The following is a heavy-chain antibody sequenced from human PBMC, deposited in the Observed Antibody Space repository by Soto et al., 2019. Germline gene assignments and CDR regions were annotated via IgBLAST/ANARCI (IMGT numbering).Heavy chain of an antibody. CDR1: GYTFTDYY. D-gene: IGHD1-7*01. CDR3: ARGSPKTTPFDY. J-gene: IGHJ4*02. Sequence: ASLKVSCKASGYTFTDYYMHWVRQAPGQGLEWMGWINPNNGGTSYAQKFEGWVTMTRDTSISTAYMEVRRLTSDDTAVYYCARGSPKTTPFDYWGQGTLVTVSS. CDR2: INPNNGGT. V-gene: IGHV1-2*04.